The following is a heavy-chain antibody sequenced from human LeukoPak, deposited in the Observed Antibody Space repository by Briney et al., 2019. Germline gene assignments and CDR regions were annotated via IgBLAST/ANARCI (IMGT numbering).Heavy chain of an antibody. CDR1: GGSISSYY. CDR2: IYYSGST. J-gene: IGHJ4*02. CDR3: ARGLRVFGVAHFDY. D-gene: IGHD3-3*01. V-gene: IGHV4-59*01. Sequence: SETLSLTCTVSGGSISSYYWSWIRQPPGKGLEWIGYIYYSGSTNYNPSLKSRVTISVDTSKNQFSLKLSSVTAADTAVYYRARGLRVFGVAHFDYWGQGTLVTVSS.